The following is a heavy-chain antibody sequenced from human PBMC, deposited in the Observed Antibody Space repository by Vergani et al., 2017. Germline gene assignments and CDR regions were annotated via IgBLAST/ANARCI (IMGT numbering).Heavy chain of an antibody. D-gene: IGHD2-2*01. CDR1: GGTFSSYT. J-gene: IGHJ6*02. CDR2: IIPILGIA. CDR3: ARQGYCSSTSCYGYYYYYGMDV. V-gene: IGHV1-69*02. Sequence: QVQLVQSGAEVKKPGSSVKVSCKASGGTFSSYTISWVRQAPGQGLEWKGRIIPILGIANYAQKFQGRVTLTADKSTSTAYMELSSLRSEDTAVYYCARQGYCSSTSCYGYYYYYGMDVWGQGATVTVSS.